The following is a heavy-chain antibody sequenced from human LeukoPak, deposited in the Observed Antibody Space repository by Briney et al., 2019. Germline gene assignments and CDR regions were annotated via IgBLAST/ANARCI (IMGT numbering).Heavy chain of an antibody. CDR3: ARDHRTTVTYYYYYYMDV. J-gene: IGHJ6*03. CDR1: GYTFTSYG. V-gene: IGHV1-18*01. Sequence: ASVKVSCKASGYTFTSYGISWVRQAPGQGLEWMGWISAYNGNTNYAQKLQGRVTMTTDTSTSTAYMELRSLRSDDTAVYYCARDHRTTVTYYYYYYMDVWGKGTTVTISS. CDR2: ISAYNGNT. D-gene: IGHD4-17*01.